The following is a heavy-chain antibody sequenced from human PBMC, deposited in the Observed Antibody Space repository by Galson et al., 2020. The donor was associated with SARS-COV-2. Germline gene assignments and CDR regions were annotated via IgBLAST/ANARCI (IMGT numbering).Heavy chain of an antibody. CDR2: IYPGDSDT. V-gene: IGHV5-51*01. CDR1: GYSFSNYW. CDR3: ATTMVRGIIISYDAFDV. D-gene: IGHD3-10*01. Sequence: GESLKISCKGSGYSFSNYWIGWVRQMPGKGLEWMGIIYPGDSDTRYSPSFQGQVTISADKSISTAYLQWNRLKASDTAMYYCATTMVRGIIISYDAFDVWGQGTMVTVSS. J-gene: IGHJ3*01.